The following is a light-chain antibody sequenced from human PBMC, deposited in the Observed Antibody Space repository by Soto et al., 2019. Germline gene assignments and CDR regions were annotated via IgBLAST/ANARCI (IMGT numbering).Light chain of an antibody. J-gene: IGLJ2*01. CDR3: YSAADNNVV. CDR2: EDS. V-gene: IGLV3-27*01. CDR1: VLAKKY. Sequence: SYELTQPSSVSVSPGQTARITCSGDVLAKKYGRWFQQKPGQAPVLVIYEDSERPSGIPERFSGSSSGTTVTLTISGAQVEDEAVYYCYSAADNNVVFGGGTKLTVL.